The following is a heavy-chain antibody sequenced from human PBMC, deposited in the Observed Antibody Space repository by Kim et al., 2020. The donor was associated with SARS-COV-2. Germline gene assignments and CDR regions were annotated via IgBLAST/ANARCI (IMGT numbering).Heavy chain of an antibody. Sequence: SETLSLTCAVYGGSFSGYYWSWIRQPPGKGLEWIGEINHSGSTNYNPSLKSRVTISVDTSKNQFSLKLSSVTAADTAVYYCASRRYCSGGSCKTFDYWGQGPLVTVSS. CDR3: ASRRYCSGGSCKTFDY. CDR2: INHSGST. CDR1: GGSFSGYY. D-gene: IGHD2-15*01. V-gene: IGHV4-34*01. J-gene: IGHJ4*02.